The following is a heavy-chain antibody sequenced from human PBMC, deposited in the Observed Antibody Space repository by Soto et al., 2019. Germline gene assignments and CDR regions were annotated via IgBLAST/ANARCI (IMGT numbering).Heavy chain of an antibody. V-gene: IGHV1-69*01. D-gene: IGHD2-2*01. CDR1: GGTFGSYA. J-gene: IGHJ6*02. Sequence: QVQLVQSGAEVKKPGSSVKVSCKASGGTFGSYAISWVRQAPGQGLDWMGGIIPIPGKANYAQKFQGRVTIAADEYTSTAYMEVSSLRSEDTAVYYCARSQGSSTSLEIYYYYSYGMDVWGQGTTVTVSS. CDR3: ARSQGSSTSLEIYYYYSYGMDV. CDR2: IIPIPGKA.